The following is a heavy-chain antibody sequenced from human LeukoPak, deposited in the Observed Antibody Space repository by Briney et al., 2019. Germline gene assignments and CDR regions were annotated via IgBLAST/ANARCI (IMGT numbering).Heavy chain of an antibody. Sequence: PGGSLRLSCAASGFISKNYAMSWVRQAPGKGLEWVSGIGGSGDNTYYADSVKGRFSISRDKSKNTLYLQMNSLRAEDTAVYYCAKRSTFWSLTSTADYWGQGTLVTVSS. CDR3: AKRSTFWSLTSTADY. J-gene: IGHJ4*02. D-gene: IGHD3-3*01. V-gene: IGHV3-23*01. CDR2: IGGSGDNT. CDR1: GFISKNYA.